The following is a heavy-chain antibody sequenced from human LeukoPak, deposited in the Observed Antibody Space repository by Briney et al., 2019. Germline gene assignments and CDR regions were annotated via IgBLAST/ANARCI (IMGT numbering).Heavy chain of an antibody. D-gene: IGHD5-18*01. CDR1: GGSISSSSYY. J-gene: IGHJ4*02. CDR3: AGSGYSYVLYYFDY. Sequence: ALETLSLTCTVSGGSISSSSYYWGWIRQPPGKGLEWIGSIYYSGSTYYNPSLKSRVTISVDTSKNQFSLKLSSVTAADTAVYYCAGSGYSYVLYYFDYWGQGTLVTVSS. CDR2: IYYSGST. V-gene: IGHV4-39*01.